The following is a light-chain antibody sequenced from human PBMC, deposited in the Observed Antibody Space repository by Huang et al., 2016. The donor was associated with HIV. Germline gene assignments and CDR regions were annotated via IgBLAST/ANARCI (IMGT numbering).Light chain of an antibody. V-gene: IGKV3-15*01. CDR1: QSISSN. J-gene: IGKJ2*01. CDR2: GVS. CDR3: QHYNNWPYT. Sequence: EIVMTQTPATLSVSPGERATLSCRASQSISSNLAWYQQKPGQAPRLLMYGVSTRASGIPARFSGSASGTDFTLTISSLQSEDFAVYYCQHYNNWPYTFGQGTKLEIK.